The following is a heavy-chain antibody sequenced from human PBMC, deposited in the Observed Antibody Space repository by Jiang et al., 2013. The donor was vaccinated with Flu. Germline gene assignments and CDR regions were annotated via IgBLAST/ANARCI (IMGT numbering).Heavy chain of an antibody. D-gene: IGHD1-26*01. J-gene: IGHJ4*02. CDR2: IYYSGST. CDR3: ARVGGSYYLDVYYFDY. CDR1: GGSVSSGSFY. Sequence: LKPSETLSLTCIVSGGSVSSGSFYWSWIRRPPGKGLEWIGYIYYSGSTNYNPSLKSRVIISVDTSKNQFSLKLSSVTAADTAVYYCARVGGSYYLDVYYFDYWGQGTLVTVSS. V-gene: IGHV4-61*01.